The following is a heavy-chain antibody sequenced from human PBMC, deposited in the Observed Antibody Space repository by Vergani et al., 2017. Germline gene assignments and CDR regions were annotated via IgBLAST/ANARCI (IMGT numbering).Heavy chain of an antibody. CDR1: GGPISSSSLY. CDR2: IYYSGST. J-gene: IGHJ4*02. V-gene: IGHV4-39*01. D-gene: IGHD6-19*01. Sequence: QLQLQESGPGLVKPSETLSLTCTVSGGPISSSSLYWGWIPQPPGKGLEWFGSIYYSGSTYYNPSLKSRGTISVDTAKNQFCRKLSSVTAADTAVDYCAKRSPCTAHSSGWYSYIDYWGQGTLVTVSS. CDR3: AKRSPCTAHSSGWYSYIDY.